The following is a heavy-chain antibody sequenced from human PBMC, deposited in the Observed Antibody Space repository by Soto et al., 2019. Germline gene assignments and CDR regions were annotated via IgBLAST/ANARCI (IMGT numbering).Heavy chain of an antibody. Sequence: GGSLRLSCAASGFTFSSYWMHWVRQAPGKGLVWVSRINSDGSSTSYADSVKGRFTISRDNAKNTLYLQMNSLRAEDTAVYYCARERARRDTAMVPLLGSFVLDVWGKGTTVTVSS. CDR1: GFTFSSYW. CDR2: INSDGSST. CDR3: ARERARRDTAMVPLLGSFVLDV. D-gene: IGHD5-18*01. V-gene: IGHV3-74*01. J-gene: IGHJ6*04.